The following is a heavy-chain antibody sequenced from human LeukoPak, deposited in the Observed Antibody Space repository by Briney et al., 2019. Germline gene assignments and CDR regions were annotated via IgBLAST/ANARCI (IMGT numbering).Heavy chain of an antibody. D-gene: IGHD3-3*01. J-gene: IGHJ4*02. CDR1: GFTFSSYW. Sequence: GGSLRLSCAASGFTFSSYWMSWVRQAPGKGLEWVANIKQDGSEKYYVDSVKGRFTISRDNTKNSLYLQMNSLRVEDTAVFYCARDQYDTWSRRGNFDSWGQGTLVIVSS. V-gene: IGHV3-7*03. CDR2: IKQDGSEK. CDR3: ARDQYDTWSRRGNFDS.